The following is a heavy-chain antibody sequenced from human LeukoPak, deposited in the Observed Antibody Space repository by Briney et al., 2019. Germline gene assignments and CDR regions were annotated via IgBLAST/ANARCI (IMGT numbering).Heavy chain of an antibody. CDR1: GGTFSSYA. Sequence: SVKVSCMASGGTFSSYAISWVRQAPGQGLEWMGGIIPIFGTANYAQKFQGRVTITADKSTSTAYMELSSLRSEDTAVYYCAREASYGAYVGAFDIWGQGTMVTVSS. J-gene: IGHJ3*02. CDR3: AREASYGAYVGAFDI. V-gene: IGHV1-69*06. D-gene: IGHD4-17*01. CDR2: IIPIFGTA.